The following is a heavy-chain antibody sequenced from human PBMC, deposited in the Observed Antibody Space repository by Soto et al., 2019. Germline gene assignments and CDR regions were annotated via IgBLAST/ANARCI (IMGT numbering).Heavy chain of an antibody. CDR2: TYYRSKWHN. D-gene: IGHD6-25*01. Sequence: SQPLSVTCDISGHNVFSNAIAWNWIRPSPSRGLEWLGRTYYRSKWHNEYAVSVKSRLIVNLDTSTNLFSLQLNSVTSEDMAVYYCAGGRSSGFDFWGQGTPVTVSS. J-gene: IGHJ4*02. CDR3: AGGRSSGFDF. CDR1: GHNVFSNAIA. V-gene: IGHV6-1*01.